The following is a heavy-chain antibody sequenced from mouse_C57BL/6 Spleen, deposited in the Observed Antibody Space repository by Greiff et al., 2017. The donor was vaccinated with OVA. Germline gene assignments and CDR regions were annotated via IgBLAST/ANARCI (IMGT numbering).Heavy chain of an antibody. CDR2: ISDGGSYT. J-gene: IGHJ2*01. D-gene: IGHD2-1*01. CDR1: GFTFSSYA. CDR3: ARDGFYNYFDY. Sequence: EVQLQESGGGLVKPGGSLKLSCAASGFTFSSYAMSWVRQTPEKRLEWVATISDGGSYTYYPANVKGRFTISRDNAKNNLYLQMSQLKSEDTAMYYCARDGFYNYFDYCGQGTTLTVSS. V-gene: IGHV5-4*01.